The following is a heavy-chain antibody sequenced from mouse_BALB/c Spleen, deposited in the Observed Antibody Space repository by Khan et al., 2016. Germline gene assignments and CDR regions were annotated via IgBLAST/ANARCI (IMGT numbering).Heavy chain of an antibody. V-gene: IGHV1-4*02. J-gene: IGHJ2*01. CDR1: GYTFTDYT. CDR2: SNPTSGYT. CDR3: ARGRHFDF. Sequence: QVQLKESAAELARPGASVKMSCKASGYTFTDYTIHWVKQRPGQGLEWIGYSNPTSGYTEYNHKFTDKTTLTADKSSITAYIQLSSLTSEDSAVYYCARGRHFDFWGQGTTLTVSS.